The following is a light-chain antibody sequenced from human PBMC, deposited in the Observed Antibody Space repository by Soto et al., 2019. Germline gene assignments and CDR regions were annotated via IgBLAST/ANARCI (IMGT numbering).Light chain of an antibody. Sequence: EIVLTQSPPTLSFAPCERATLSCRASQSVSSYLAWYQQKPGQAPRLLIYDASNRATGIPARFSGSGSGTDFTLTISSLEPEDFAVYYCRQRSNSITFGQGTRLEI. J-gene: IGKJ5*01. CDR3: RQRSNSIT. CDR2: DAS. V-gene: IGKV3-11*01. CDR1: QSVSSY.